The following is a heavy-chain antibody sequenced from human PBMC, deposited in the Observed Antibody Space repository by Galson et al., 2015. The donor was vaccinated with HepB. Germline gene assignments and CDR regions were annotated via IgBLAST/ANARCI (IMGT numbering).Heavy chain of an antibody. CDR3: ARVTMIVGDAFDI. D-gene: IGHD3-22*01. V-gene: IGHV1-18*04. J-gene: IGHJ3*02. CDR1: SYTFTSYG. CDR2: ISAYNGNT. Sequence: SVKASCKASSYTFTSYGISWVRQAPGQGLEWMGWISAYNGNTNYAQKLQGRVTMTTDTSTSTAYMELRSLRSDDTAVYYCARVTMIVGDAFDIWGQGTMVTVSS.